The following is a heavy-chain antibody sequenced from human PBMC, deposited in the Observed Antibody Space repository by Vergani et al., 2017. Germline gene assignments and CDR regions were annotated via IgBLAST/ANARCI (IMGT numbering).Heavy chain of an antibody. CDR1: GYTFTSYD. J-gene: IGHJ6*02. CDR2: ISGYNGNT. Sequence: QVQLVQSGAEVKKPGASVKVSCKASGYTFTSYDISWVRQAPGQGLEWMGRISGYNGNTNYAQNLQGRVIMTADTSTSTAYMELSSLRSDDTAVYYCAREGIVVVPAAHKGDYYYYGMDVWGQGTTVTVSS. CDR3: AREGIVVVPAAHKGDYYYYGMDV. D-gene: IGHD2-2*01. V-gene: IGHV1-18*01.